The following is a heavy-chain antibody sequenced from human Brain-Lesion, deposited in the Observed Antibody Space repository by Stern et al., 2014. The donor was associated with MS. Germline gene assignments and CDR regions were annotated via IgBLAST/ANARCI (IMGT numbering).Heavy chain of an antibody. J-gene: IGHJ6*02. V-gene: IGHV1-2*02. Sequence: QDQLVQSGAEVKKPGASVKVSCKTSGYIFTGYYIHWVRQAPGQGLEWMAWINPNNGGKKYAQKFQGRVTMSRDTSISTAYVELSSLTSDDTAVYYCARDQRGITIFGVVTDYYYLGMDVWGQGTTVTVSS. D-gene: IGHD3-3*01. CDR1: GYIFTGYY. CDR3: ARDQRGITIFGVVTDYYYLGMDV. CDR2: INPNNGGK.